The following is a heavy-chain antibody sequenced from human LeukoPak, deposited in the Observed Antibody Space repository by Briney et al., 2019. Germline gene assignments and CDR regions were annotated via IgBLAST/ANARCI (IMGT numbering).Heavy chain of an antibody. J-gene: IGHJ5*02. CDR1: GYSFTSYW. CDR3: ARGYGSGSYYTNWFDP. Sequence: GESLKISCKVSGYSFTSYWIGWVRPTPGKGLEWMGIIYPGDSDTRYSPSFQGQVTISADKSISTAYLQWSSLKASDTAMYYCARGYGSGSYYTNWFDPWGQGTLVTVSS. D-gene: IGHD3-10*01. CDR2: IYPGDSDT. V-gene: IGHV5-51*01.